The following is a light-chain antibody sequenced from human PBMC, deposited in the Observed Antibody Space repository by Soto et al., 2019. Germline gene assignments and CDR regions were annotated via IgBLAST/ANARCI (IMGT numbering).Light chain of an antibody. V-gene: IGLV2-14*03. CDR3: VSYTSRTNLVV. J-gene: IGLJ2*01. CDR2: DVR. CDR1: HRDVGGFDY. Sequence: QSALIQPASVSGSPGQSITISCTGTHRDVGGFDYVSWFQQYPGRSPKLLIFDVRDRPSGVSNRFSGSKSGATASLTISGLQADDEADYYCVSYTSRTNLVVFGTGTKLTVL.